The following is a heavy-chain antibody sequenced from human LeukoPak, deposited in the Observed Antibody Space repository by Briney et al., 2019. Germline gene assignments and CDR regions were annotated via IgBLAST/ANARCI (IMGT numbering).Heavy chain of an antibody. J-gene: IGHJ4*02. Sequence: GGSLRLSCAASGFTFSSYGMHWVRQAPGKGLEWVAVISYDGSNKYYADSVKGRFTISRDDSKNTLHLQMNSLRAEDTAVYYCVKDSPVATRWGQGTLVTVSS. V-gene: IGHV3-30*18. D-gene: IGHD2-15*01. CDR1: GFTFSSYG. CDR3: VKDSPVATR. CDR2: ISYDGSNK.